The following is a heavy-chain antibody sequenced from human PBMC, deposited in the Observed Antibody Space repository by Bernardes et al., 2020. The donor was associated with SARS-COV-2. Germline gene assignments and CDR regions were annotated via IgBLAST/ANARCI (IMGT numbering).Heavy chain of an antibody. V-gene: IGHV1-2*02. CDR2: INPNSGGT. D-gene: IGHD3-9*01. J-gene: IGHJ4*02. Sequence: ASVKVSCKASGYTFTGYYMHWVRQAPGQGLEWMGWINPNSGGTNYAQKFQGRVTMTRDTSISTAYMELSRLRSDDTAVYYCARLALYDILTGFDYWGQGTLVTVSS. CDR1: GYTFTGYY. CDR3: ARLALYDILTGFDY.